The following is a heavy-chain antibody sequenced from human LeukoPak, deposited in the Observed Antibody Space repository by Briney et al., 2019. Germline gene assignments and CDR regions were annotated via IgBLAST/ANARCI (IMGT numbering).Heavy chain of an antibody. V-gene: IGHV4-39*01. CDR2: IYYSGSA. CDR1: GGSTSSICND. D-gene: IGHD2-2*01. Sequence: KPSETRSPTCLVAGGSTSSICNDCDWIRQPPGRGLEWSGSIYYSGSANYNPSLKSRITIYVDTSKNQFSLKLSSVTAADTAVYYCARQFPRYYSSTSYYPNPAFDPWGQGTLVTVSS. CDR3: ARQFPRYYSSTSYYPNPAFDP. J-gene: IGHJ5*02.